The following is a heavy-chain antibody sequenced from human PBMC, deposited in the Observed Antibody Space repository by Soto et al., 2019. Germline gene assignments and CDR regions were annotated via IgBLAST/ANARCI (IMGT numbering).Heavy chain of an antibody. CDR3: ASLXRAARRRGNYYYYGMDV. CDR2: IYYSGST. D-gene: IGHD6-6*01. CDR1: GGSISSSSYY. J-gene: IGHJ6*02. V-gene: IGHV4-39*01. Sequence: SETLSLTCTVSGGSISSSSYYWGWIRQPPGKGLEWIGSIYYSGSTYYNPSLKSRVTISVDTSKNQFSLKLSSVTAADTAVYYCASLXRAARRRGNYYYYGMDVWGPGTTVTVSS.